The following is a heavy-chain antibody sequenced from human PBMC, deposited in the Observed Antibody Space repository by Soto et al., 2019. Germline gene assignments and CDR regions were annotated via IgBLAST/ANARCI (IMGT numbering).Heavy chain of an antibody. Sequence: VGSLRLSCAASGFTVSSNYMSWVRQAPGKGLEWVSVIYSGGSTYYADSVKGRFTISRDSSKNTLYLQMNSLRAEDTAVYYCAAGSYGPRESYYWGQGTLVTVSS. D-gene: IGHD5-18*01. J-gene: IGHJ4*02. CDR3: AAGSYGPRESYY. V-gene: IGHV3-66*01. CDR2: IYSGGST. CDR1: GFTVSSNY.